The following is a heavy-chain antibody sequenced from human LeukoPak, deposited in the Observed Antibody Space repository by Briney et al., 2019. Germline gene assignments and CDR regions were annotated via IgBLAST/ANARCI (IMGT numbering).Heavy chain of an antibody. V-gene: IGHV4-34*01. Sequence: SETLSLTCAVYGGSFSGYYWSWIRQPPGKGLEWIGEINHSGSTNYNPSLKSRVTISVDTSKNQFSLKLSSVTAADTAVYYCARGFRVSSSWYITEYFQHWGQGTLVTVSS. CDR2: INHSGST. CDR3: ARGFRVSSSWYITEYFQH. CDR1: GGSFSGYY. D-gene: IGHD6-13*01. J-gene: IGHJ1*01.